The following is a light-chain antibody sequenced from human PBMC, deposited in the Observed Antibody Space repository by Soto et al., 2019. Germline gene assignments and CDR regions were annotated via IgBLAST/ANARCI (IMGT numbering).Light chain of an antibody. V-gene: IGLV2-18*02. CDR3: SSTAGNNNLV. J-gene: IGLJ3*02. CDR1: STDFVSYNR. Sequence: QSALTQPPSVSGSPGQSVTISCTGTSTDFVSYNRVSWYQQPPGTAPKLIIYEASNRPSGVPGRFSGSKSGNTASLTISGLQAADEADYYCSSTAGNNNLVFGGGTKLTVL. CDR2: EAS.